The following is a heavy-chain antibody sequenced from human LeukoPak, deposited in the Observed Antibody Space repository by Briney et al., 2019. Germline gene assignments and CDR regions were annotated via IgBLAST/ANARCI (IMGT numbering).Heavy chain of an antibody. CDR3: ARGWFGFWHTSDADDNAFYI. CDR2: INHRGRT. J-gene: IGHJ3*02. D-gene: IGHD3-10*01. CDR1: GGSFSDYF. Sequence: SETLSLTCAVYGGSFSDYFWSWIRQSPGKGLEWIAEINHRGRTNYNPSLRSRASILVDTSKNQFSLKLTFVTATDTAVYYCARGWFGFWHTSDADDNAFYIWGHGTMVTVAS. V-gene: IGHV4-34*01.